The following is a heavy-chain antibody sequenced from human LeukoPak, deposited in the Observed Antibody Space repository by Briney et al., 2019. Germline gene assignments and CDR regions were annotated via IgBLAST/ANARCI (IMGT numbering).Heavy chain of an antibody. J-gene: IGHJ4*02. CDR3: ASRKLGNDY. Sequence: SETLSLTCAVYGGSFSNYYWSWIRQPPGKGLEWIGEINHSGSTNYNPSLKSRVTISVDTSKNQFSLKLSSVTAADTAVYYCASRKLGNDYWGQGTLVTVSS. CDR2: INHSGST. CDR1: GGSFSNYY. V-gene: IGHV4-34*01. D-gene: IGHD7-27*01.